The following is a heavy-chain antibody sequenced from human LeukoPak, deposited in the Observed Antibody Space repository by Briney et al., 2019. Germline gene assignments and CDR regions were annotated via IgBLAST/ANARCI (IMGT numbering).Heavy chain of an antibody. Sequence: SETLSLTCAVYGGSFSGYYWSWIRQPPGKGLEWIGEINHSGSTNYNPSLKSRVTISVDTSKNQFSLKLSSVTAADTAVYYCARGDTYYYDSSGPIGYWGQGTLVTVSS. V-gene: IGHV4-34*01. CDR2: INHSGST. J-gene: IGHJ4*02. D-gene: IGHD3-22*01. CDR1: GGSFSGYY. CDR3: ARGDTYYYDSSGPIGY.